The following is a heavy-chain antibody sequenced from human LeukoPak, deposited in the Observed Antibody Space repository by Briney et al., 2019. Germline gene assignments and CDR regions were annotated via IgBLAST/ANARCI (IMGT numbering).Heavy chain of an antibody. Sequence: GGSLGLSCAASGFTFSSYEMNWVRQAPGKGREWVSYISSSGSTIYYADSVKGRFTISRDNAKNSLYLQMNSLRAEDTAVYYCARDAVYGSGSYYNGPSVPLDYSPYGMDVWGQGTTVTVSS. CDR3: ARDAVYGSGSYYNGPSVPLDYSPYGMDV. J-gene: IGHJ6*02. CDR2: ISSSGSTI. D-gene: IGHD3-10*01. V-gene: IGHV3-48*03. CDR1: GFTFSSYE.